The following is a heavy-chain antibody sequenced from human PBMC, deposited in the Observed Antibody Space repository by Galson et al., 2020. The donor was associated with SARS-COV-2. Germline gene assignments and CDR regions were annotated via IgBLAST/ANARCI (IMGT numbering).Heavy chain of an antibody. CDR2: ISYDGSNK. V-gene: IGHV3-30-3*01. Sequence: GGSLRLSCAASGFTFSSYAMHWVRQAPGKGLEWVAVISYDGSNKYYADSVKGRFTISRDNSKNTLYLQMNSLRAEDTAVYYCAPDYYDSSGYYYGWGYWGQGTLVTVSS. J-gene: IGHJ4*02. D-gene: IGHD3-22*01. CDR1: GFTFSSYA. CDR3: APDYYDSSGYYYGWGY.